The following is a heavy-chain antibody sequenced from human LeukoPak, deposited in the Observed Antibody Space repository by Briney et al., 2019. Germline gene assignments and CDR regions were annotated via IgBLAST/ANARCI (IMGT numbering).Heavy chain of an antibody. CDR3: ARAETMVTTIDY. V-gene: IGHV1-2*02. CDR1: GYTFTGYY. D-gene: IGHD4-17*01. CDR2: INPNSGGT. J-gene: IGHJ4*02. Sequence: ASVKVSCKASGYTFTGYYMHWVRQAPGQGLEWMGWINPNSGGTNYAQKFQGRVTMTRDTSISTAYMELSRLRSDDTAVYYCARAETMVTTIDYWGQGTLVTVSS.